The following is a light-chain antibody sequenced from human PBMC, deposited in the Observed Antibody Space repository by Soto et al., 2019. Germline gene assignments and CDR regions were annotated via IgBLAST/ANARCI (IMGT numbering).Light chain of an antibody. V-gene: IGKV3D-20*02. J-gene: IGKJ5*01. CDR1: QSVSSSY. CDR3: QQRGDWPPIT. Sequence: EIVMTQSPATLSLSPWDRATLSCRASQSVSSSYLAWYQQKPGQAPRLLIYGASSRATGIPARFSGSGSGTDFTLTISSLEPEDFAVYYCQQRGDWPPITFGQGTRLEI. CDR2: GAS.